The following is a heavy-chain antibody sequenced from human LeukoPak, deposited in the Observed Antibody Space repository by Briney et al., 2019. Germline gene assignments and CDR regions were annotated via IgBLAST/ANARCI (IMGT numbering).Heavy chain of an antibody. CDR1: GGSISSYY. CDR3: AKSLPSYDILTGYYQYYYYYGMDV. CDR2: IYYSGST. D-gene: IGHD3-9*01. Sequence: SETLSLTCTVSGGSISSYYWSWIRQPPGKGLEWIGYIYYSGSTNYNPSLKSRVTISVDTSKNQFSLKLSSVTAADTAVYYYAKSLPSYDILTGYYQYYYYYGMDVWGQGTTVTVSS. J-gene: IGHJ6*02. V-gene: IGHV4-59*01.